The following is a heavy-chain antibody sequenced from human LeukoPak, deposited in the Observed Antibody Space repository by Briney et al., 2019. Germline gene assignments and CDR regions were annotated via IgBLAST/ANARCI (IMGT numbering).Heavy chain of an antibody. Sequence: SGGSLRLSCAASGFAFSSYWVHCVRQAPGKGLVWVSRITSDGSSTSYADSLKGRFTISRDNAKNTLYLQMNSLRAEDTAVYYCASLSDYGDYVLDYWGQGTLVTVSS. D-gene: IGHD4-17*01. CDR2: ITSDGSST. CDR3: ASLSDYGDYVLDY. CDR1: GFAFSSYW. J-gene: IGHJ4*02. V-gene: IGHV3-74*01.